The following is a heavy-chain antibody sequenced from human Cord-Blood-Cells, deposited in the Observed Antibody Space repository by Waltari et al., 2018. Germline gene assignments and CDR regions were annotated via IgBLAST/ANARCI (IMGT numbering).Heavy chain of an antibody. CDR1: GGSFSGYY. CDR3: ARGLYYYGSGSYNY. Sequence: QVQLQQWGAGLLKPSETLSLTCAVYGGSFSGYYWSWIRQPPGKGLEWIGEINHSGSTNYTPSLKSRVTISVDTSKNQFSLKLSSVTAADTAVYYCARGLYYYGSGSYNYWGQGTLVTVSS. D-gene: IGHD3-10*01. J-gene: IGHJ4*02. V-gene: IGHV4-34*01. CDR2: INHSGST.